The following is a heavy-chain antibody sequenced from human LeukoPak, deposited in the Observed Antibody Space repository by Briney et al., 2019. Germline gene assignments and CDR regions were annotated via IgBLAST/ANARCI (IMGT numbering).Heavy chain of an antibody. CDR3: VKDPLGGSRVDY. CDR1: GFTFSSYG. V-gene: IGHV3-30*02. J-gene: IGHJ4*02. D-gene: IGHD3-16*01. Sequence: GGSLRLSCAASGFTFSSYGMHWVRQAPGKGLEWVSFIRYDGDNKYYADSVKGRFTISRDNSKNTLCLQMNSLRAEDTAIYYCVKDPLGGSRVDYWGQGILVTVSS. CDR2: IRYDGDNK.